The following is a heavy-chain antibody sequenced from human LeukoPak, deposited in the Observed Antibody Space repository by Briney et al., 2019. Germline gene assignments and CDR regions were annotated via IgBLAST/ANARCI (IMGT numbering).Heavy chain of an antibody. J-gene: IGHJ6*02. CDR2: ISSSGSTI. CDR3: AGSLYYYYGMDV. V-gene: IGHV3-48*02. Sequence: GGSLRLSCAASGFTVSSNYMSWVRQAPGKGLEWLSYISSSGSTIYYADSVKGRFTISRDNAKNSLYLQMNSLRDEDTAVYYCAGSLYYYYGMDVWGQGTTVTVSS. D-gene: IGHD3-10*01. CDR1: GFTVSSNY.